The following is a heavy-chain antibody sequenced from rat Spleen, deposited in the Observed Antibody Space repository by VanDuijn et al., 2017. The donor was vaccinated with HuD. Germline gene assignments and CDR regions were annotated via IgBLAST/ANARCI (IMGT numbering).Heavy chain of an antibody. J-gene: IGHJ2*01. Sequence: EVKLVESGGGLVQPGRSLKLSCAASGFTFSNYGMAWVRQAPTKGLEWVATIKYDGSSTYYRDSVKGRFTISRDNAKSTLYLQMDSLRSEDTATYYWTRDWGYYFDYWGQGVKVTISS. CDR1: GFTFSNYG. V-gene: IGHV5-29*01. CDR3: TRDWGYYFDY. D-gene: IGHD5-1*01. CDR2: IKYDGSST.